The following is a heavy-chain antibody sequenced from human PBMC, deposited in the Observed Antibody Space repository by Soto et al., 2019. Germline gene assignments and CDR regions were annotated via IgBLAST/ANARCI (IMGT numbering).Heavy chain of an antibody. CDR3: ARAPLP. CDR2: IYYSGST. CDR1: GASISRGGYY. V-gene: IGHV4-31*03. J-gene: IGHJ5*02. Sequence: QVHLQESGPGLLKPSQTLSLTCTVSGASISRGGYYWTWIRQHPGKGLEWIGYIYYSGSTYSNPSLKSRGTISVDTSKNQFSLKLSSVTAADTAVYSCARAPLPWGQGTLVTVSS.